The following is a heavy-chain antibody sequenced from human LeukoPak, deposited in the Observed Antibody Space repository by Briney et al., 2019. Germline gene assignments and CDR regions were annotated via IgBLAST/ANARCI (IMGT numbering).Heavy chain of an antibody. CDR2: ISAGGGST. Sequence: PGGSLRLSCAASGFTFSTSAMSWVRQAPGKGLEWVSSISAGGGSTYYADSVKGRFTISRDFSNNTVYVQMNSLRAEDTAVYCCANKYNFDCWGEGTLVTVSS. V-gene: IGHV3-23*01. J-gene: IGHJ4*02. D-gene: IGHD5-18*01. CDR1: GFTFSTSA. CDR3: ANKYNFDC.